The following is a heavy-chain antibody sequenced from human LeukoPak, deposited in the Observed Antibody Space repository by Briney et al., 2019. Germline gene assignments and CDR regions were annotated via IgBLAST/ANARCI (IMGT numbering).Heavy chain of an antibody. CDR3: ARNYMVRGPWDY. J-gene: IGHJ4*02. CDR1: GGSISSSSYY. D-gene: IGHD3-10*01. Sequence: PSETLSLTCTVSGGSISSSSYYWGWIRQPPGKGLEWIGSIYYSGSTYYNPSLKSRVTISVDTSKNQFSLKLSSVTAADTAVYYCARNYMVRGPWDYWGQGTLVTVSS. V-gene: IGHV4-39*07. CDR2: IYYSGST.